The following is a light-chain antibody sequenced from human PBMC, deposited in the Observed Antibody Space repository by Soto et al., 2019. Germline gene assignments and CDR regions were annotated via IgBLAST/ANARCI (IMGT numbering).Light chain of an antibody. Sequence: DIQMTQSPSSLSASVGDRVTITCRASQSISTYLNWYQQHPGKAPKLLIYTASNLESGVPSRFSGSGSGTDFTLTISSLQPEDFATYYCQQSYGIPPVTFGGGTKLEIK. CDR1: QSISTY. CDR2: TAS. CDR3: QQSYGIPPVT. V-gene: IGKV1-39*01. J-gene: IGKJ4*01.